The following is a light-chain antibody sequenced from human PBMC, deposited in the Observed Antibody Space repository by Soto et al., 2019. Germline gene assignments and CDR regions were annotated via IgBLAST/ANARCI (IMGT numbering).Light chain of an antibody. CDR2: AAS. Sequence: ETVMTQSPATLSVSPGERPTLSCRASQSVSSNLAWYQQKPGKDPRLLIYAASTRSTGIPARFSGSGSGTDFTLTISSLQSEDFAVYYCQQYNTGPLTFGPGTKVDIK. CDR1: QSVSSN. V-gene: IGKV3-15*01. J-gene: IGKJ3*01. CDR3: QQYNTGPLT.